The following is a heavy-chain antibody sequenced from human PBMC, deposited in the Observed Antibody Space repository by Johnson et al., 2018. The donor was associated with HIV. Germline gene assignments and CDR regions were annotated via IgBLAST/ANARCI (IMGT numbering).Heavy chain of an antibody. CDR2: VSNDGNNK. CDR1: GFTFSSYA. CDR3: ARDTDDFWSGEGAFDI. V-gene: IGHV3-30*03. D-gene: IGHD3-3*01. J-gene: IGHJ3*02. Sequence: QVQLVESGGGVVQTGRSLRLSCAASGFTFSSYAMHWVRQAPGKGLEWVAVVSNDGNNKYYTDSVKGRFTISRDNSRNTLNLQMNNLRAEDTGVYYCARDTDDFWSGEGAFDIWGQGTMVTVSS.